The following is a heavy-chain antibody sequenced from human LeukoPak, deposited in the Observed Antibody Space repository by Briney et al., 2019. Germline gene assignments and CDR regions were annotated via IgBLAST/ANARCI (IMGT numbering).Heavy chain of an antibody. D-gene: IGHD6-19*01. J-gene: IGHJ6*03. V-gene: IGHV1-8*02. CDR2: MNPNSGNT. CDR1: GYTFTGYY. CDR3: ARGPGWGQWHSYYYYMDV. Sequence: GASVKVSCKASGYTFTGYYMHWVRQAPGHGLEWMGWMNPNSGNTGYAQKFQGRVTMTRNTSISTAYMELSSLRSEDTAVYYCARGPGWGQWHSYYYYMDVWGKGTTVTISS.